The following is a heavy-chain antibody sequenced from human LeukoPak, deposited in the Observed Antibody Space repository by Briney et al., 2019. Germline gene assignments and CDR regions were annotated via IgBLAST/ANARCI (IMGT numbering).Heavy chain of an antibody. Sequence: PGGSLRLSCAASGFTFSSYSMNWVRQAPGKGVEWVSSISSSSSYIYYADSVKGRFTISRDNAKNSLYLQMNSLRAEDTAVYYCARGSPSLAAAPSDWFDPWGQGTLVTVSS. J-gene: IGHJ5*02. CDR3: ARGSPSLAAAPSDWFDP. V-gene: IGHV3-21*01. CDR2: ISSSSSYI. D-gene: IGHD6-13*01. CDR1: GFTFSSYS.